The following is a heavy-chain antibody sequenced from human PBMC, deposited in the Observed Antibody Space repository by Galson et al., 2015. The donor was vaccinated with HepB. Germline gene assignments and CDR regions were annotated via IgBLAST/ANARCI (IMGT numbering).Heavy chain of an antibody. CDR2: ISSSSTYI. CDR1: GFTFSSYS. J-gene: IGHJ4*02. V-gene: IGHV3-21*01. CDR3: AREGRSSSGGFDS. D-gene: IGHD6-6*01. Sequence: SLRLSCAASGFTFSSYSMNWVRQAPGKGLEWVSSISSSSTYIYYADSVKGRFTISRDNAKNSLYLQMNSLRAEDTAVYYCAREGRSSSGGFDSWGQGTLVTVSS.